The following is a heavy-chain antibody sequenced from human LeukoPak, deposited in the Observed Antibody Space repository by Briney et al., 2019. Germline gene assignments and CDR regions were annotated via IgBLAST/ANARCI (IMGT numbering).Heavy chain of an antibody. V-gene: IGHV3-11*03. J-gene: IGHJ4*02. CDR1: GFTFSDYY. CDR2: ISSSSSYT. CDR3: AKQYDFWSGPDY. Sequence: GGSLRLSCAASGFTFSDYYMTWVRQAPGKGLEWVSYISSSSSYTNYADSVKGRFTISRDNSKNTLYLQMNSLRVEDTAVYYCAKQYDFWSGPDYWGQGTLVTVSS. D-gene: IGHD3-3*01.